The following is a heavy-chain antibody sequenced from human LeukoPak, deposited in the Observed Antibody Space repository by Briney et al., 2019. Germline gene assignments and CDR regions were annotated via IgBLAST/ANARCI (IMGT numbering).Heavy chain of an antibody. V-gene: IGHV4-4*09. Sequence: SETLSLTCTVSGGSISSYYWSWIRQPPGKGLEWIGYIYTSGSTNYNPSLKSRVTISVDTSKNQFSLKLSSVTAADTAVYYCARQACSSTSCYMNYYYMDVWAKGPRSPSP. CDR2: IYTSGST. J-gene: IGHJ6*03. CDR1: GGSISSYY. CDR3: ARQACSSTSCYMNYYYMDV. D-gene: IGHD2-2*02.